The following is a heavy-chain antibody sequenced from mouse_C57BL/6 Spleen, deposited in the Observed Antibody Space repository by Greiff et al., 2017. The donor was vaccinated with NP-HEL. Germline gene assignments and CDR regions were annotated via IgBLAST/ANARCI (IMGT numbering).Heavy chain of an antibody. CDR3: ARGNWEGFAY. CDR2: IYPGSGNT. J-gene: IGHJ3*01. CDR1: GYTFTDYY. D-gene: IGHD4-1*01. V-gene: IGHV1-76*01. Sequence: VQLQQSGAELVRPGASVKLSCKASGYTFTDYYINWVKQRPGQGLEWIARIYPGSGNTYYNEKFKGKATLTAEKSSSTAYMQLSSLTSEDSAVYFCARGNWEGFAYWGQGTLVTVSA.